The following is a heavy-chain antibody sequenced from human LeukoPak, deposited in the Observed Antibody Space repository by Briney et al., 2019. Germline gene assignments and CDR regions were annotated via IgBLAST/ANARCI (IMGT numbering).Heavy chain of an antibody. D-gene: IGHD5-18*01. CDR3: ARGRVKYSYGYESNY. Sequence: SVKVSCKASGGTFSSYAISWVRQAPRQGLEWMGGIIPIFGTANYAQKFQGRVTITTDESTSTAYMELSSLRSEDTAVYYCARGRVKYSYGYESNYWGQGTLVTVSS. CDR2: IIPIFGTA. V-gene: IGHV1-69*05. CDR1: GGTFSSYA. J-gene: IGHJ4*02.